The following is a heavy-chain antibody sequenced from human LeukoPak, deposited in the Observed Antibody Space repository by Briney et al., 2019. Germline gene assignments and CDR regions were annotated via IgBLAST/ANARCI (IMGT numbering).Heavy chain of an antibody. Sequence: GGSLRLSCAASGFTFSSYAMSWVRQAPGKGLEWVSGMTGSGGTTYYADSVKGRFTISRDNSKNTLYLQMNSLRAEDTAKYYCAKCKWEVSEVFDYWGQGTLVTVSS. V-gene: IGHV3-23*01. CDR1: GFTFSSYA. J-gene: IGHJ4*02. D-gene: IGHD3-16*02. CDR2: MTGSGGTT. CDR3: AKCKWEVSEVFDY.